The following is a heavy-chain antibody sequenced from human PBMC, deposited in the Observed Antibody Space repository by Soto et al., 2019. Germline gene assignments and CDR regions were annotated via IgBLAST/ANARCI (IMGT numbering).Heavy chain of an antibody. Sequence: PSETLSLTCTVSGGSISSYYWSWIRQPPGKGLEWIGYIYYSGSTNYNPSLKSRVTISVDTSKNQFSLKLSSVTAADTAVYYCARAGRGSPIDYWGQGTLDTGSS. CDR2: IYYSGST. CDR3: ARAGRGSPIDY. D-gene: IGHD2-15*01. J-gene: IGHJ4*02. CDR1: GGSISSYY. V-gene: IGHV4-59*01.